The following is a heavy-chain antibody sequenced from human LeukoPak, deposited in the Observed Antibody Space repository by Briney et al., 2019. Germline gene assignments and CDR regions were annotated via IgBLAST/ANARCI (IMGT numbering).Heavy chain of an antibody. CDR1: GYSISSGCY. V-gene: IGHV4-38-2*02. CDR3: ARQPDNQQLWVPVVDV. J-gene: IGHJ6*04. Sequence: SETLSLTCTVSGYSISSGCYWGWIRQPPGKGLEWIGYIYYSGSTYYNPSLKSRVTISVDTSKNQFSLKLRSVTAADTAVYYCARQPDNQQLWVPVVDVWGKGTTVTVSS. D-gene: IGHD5-18*01. CDR2: IYYSGST.